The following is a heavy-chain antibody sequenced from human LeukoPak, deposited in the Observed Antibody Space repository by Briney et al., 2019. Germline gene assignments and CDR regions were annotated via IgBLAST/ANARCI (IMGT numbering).Heavy chain of an antibody. Sequence: GGSLRLSCQASGFTFYMYAMSWVRQAPGKGLEWVASMCGTAGCTFYPDSVKGRFTISRDNSKNTLYLQMNSLRAEDTALYYCAKDGLYYCGGGTCFDSWGQGTLVTVSS. V-gene: IGHV3-23*01. CDR2: MCGTAGCT. J-gene: IGHJ4*02. CDR1: GFTFYMYA. CDR3: AKDGLYYCGGGTCFDS. D-gene: IGHD2-15*01.